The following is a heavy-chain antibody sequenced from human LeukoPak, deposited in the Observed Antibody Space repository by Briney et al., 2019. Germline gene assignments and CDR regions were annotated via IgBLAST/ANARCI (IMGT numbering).Heavy chain of an antibody. D-gene: IGHD1-26*01. CDR1: GFTFSSYA. CDR2: ISGSGGQT. Sequence: GGSLRLSCAASGFTFSSYAMTWVRQAPGKGLEWVSGISGSGGQTYYADSVKGRFIIARDDSKKTHYLQMNSLRADDTAVYYCAKDSGIVGATYFDYWGQGTLVTVPA. J-gene: IGHJ4*02. CDR3: AKDSGIVGATYFDY. V-gene: IGHV3-23*01.